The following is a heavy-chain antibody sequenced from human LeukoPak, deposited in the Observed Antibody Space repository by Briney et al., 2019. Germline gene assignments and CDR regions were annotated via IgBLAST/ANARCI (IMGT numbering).Heavy chain of an antibody. CDR1: GGSISSTTSY. V-gene: IGHV4-39*01. D-gene: IGHD2-2*03. CDR2: IYYSGST. J-gene: IGHJ4*02. CDR3: ARHGSTDYFDY. Sequence: SETLSLTCAVSGGSISSTTSYWGWIRQPPGKGLEWIGRIYYSGSTFYNPSLKSRVTISVDTSKNQLSLRLSSVTATDTAVYYCARHGSTDYFDYWGQGTLVTVSS.